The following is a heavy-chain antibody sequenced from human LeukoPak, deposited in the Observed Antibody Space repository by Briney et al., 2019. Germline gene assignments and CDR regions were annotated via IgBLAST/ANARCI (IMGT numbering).Heavy chain of an antibody. CDR3: AKVIRVAPARYYFDY. J-gene: IGHJ4*02. V-gene: IGHV4-31*03. CDR2: IYYSGST. CDR1: GGSISSGGYY. Sequence: SQTLSLTCTVSGGSISSGGYYWSWIRQHPGKGLEWIGYIYYSGSTYYNPSLKSRVTISVDTSKNQFSLKLSSVTAADTAVYYCAKVIRVAPARYYFDYWGQGTLVTVSS. D-gene: IGHD2-15*01.